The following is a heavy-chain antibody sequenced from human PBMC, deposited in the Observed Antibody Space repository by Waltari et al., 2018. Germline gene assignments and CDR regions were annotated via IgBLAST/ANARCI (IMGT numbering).Heavy chain of an antibody. Sequence: QVQLQESGPGLVKPSETLSLTCAVTGYSISSRYYWGWLRQPPGKGLEWIGSIYHSGSTYYNPSLKSRVTISVDTSKNQFSLKMNSVTAADTAVYYCARTNWGGPTRWFDPWGRGTLVTVSS. CDR1: GYSISSRYY. D-gene: IGHD3-16*01. CDR2: IYHSGST. CDR3: ARTNWGGPTRWFDP. J-gene: IGHJ5*02. V-gene: IGHV4-38-2*01.